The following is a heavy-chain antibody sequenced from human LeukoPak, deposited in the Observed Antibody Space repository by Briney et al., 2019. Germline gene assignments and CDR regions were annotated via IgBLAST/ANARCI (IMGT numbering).Heavy chain of an antibody. CDR1: GFNVSSNY. Sequence: GSLRLSCAASGFNVSSNYMTWVRQAPGKGLEWVSVIYSGGSTNYADSVEGRFTISRDNSKNTVYLQMNTLRAEDTAVYYCARSGGTYGVLDYWGQGILVTVSS. V-gene: IGHV3-66*01. J-gene: IGHJ4*02. D-gene: IGHD1-26*01. CDR2: IYSGGST. CDR3: ARSGGTYGVLDY.